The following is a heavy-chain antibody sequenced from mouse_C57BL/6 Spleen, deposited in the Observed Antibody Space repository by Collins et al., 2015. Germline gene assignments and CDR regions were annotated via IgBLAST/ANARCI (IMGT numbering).Heavy chain of an antibody. D-gene: IGHD1-1*01. Sequence: QVQLATSLTLELVKPGASVQISCKVSGYTFTDHSINWMKQRPEQGLEWIGYVYPRDGSSKYDEKFKAKATLTADKSSSTAYMQLNSLTSEDSAVYFCARRGFDYGAWFAYWGQGTLVTVSA. V-gene: IGHV1-78*01. J-gene: IGHJ3*01. CDR3: ARRGFDYGAWFAY. CDR1: GYTFTDHS. CDR2: VYPRDGSS.